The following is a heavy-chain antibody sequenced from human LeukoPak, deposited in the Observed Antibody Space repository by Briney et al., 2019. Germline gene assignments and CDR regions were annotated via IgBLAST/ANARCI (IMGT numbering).Heavy chain of an antibody. CDR3: ARGKMATIPDY. CDR1: GFTVSSNY. J-gene: IGHJ4*02. CDR2: IYSGGST. Sequence: GGSLRLSCAASGFTVSSNYMSWVRQAPGKGLEWVSVIYSGGSTYYADSVKGRFTISRDNSKNTLYLQMNSLRADDTAVYYCARGKMATIPDYWGQGTLVTVSS. V-gene: IGHV3-53*01. D-gene: IGHD5-24*01.